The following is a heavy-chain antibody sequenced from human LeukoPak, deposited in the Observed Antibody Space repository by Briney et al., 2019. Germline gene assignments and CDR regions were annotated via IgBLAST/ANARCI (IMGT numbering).Heavy chain of an antibody. CDR3: ARGKYTAAFDI. J-gene: IGHJ3*02. D-gene: IGHD5-18*01. CDR2: ISGPGTTI. V-gene: IGHV3-11*04. Sequence: GGALTLSRVPSRWTFRHYYKILFRLAPGTGREGVSYISGPGTTISYADSVKGRFTISRDNAKNSLYLQVNSLRVEDTAVYYWARGKYTAAFDIWGQGTMVTVSS. CDR1: RWTFRHYY.